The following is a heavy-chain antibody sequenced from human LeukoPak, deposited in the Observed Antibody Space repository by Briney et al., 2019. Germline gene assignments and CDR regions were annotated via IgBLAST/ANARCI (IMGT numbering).Heavy chain of an antibody. V-gene: IGHV3-7*01. CDR1: DFTFSTYW. Sequence: GGSLRLSCAASDFTFSTYWMSWVRQAPGKGLEWVANIKRDGSEKYYVDSVKGRFTISRDIAKNSLYLQMNSLRAEDTAVYYCARKTSGSYGYFDYWGQGTLVTVSS. CDR3: ARKTSGSYGYFDY. J-gene: IGHJ4*02. D-gene: IGHD1-26*01. CDR2: IKRDGSEK.